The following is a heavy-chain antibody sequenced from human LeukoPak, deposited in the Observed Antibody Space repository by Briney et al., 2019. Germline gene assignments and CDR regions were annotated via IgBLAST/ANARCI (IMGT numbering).Heavy chain of an antibody. CDR2: INHSGST. V-gene: IGHV4-34*01. CDR3: ARMEATTTYYSYYYGMDV. Sequence: SETLSLTCAVYGGSFSGYYWSWIRQPPGKGLEWIGEINHSGSTNYNPSLKSRVTISVDTSKNQFSLKLSSVTAADTAVYYCARMEATTTYYSYYYGMDVWGQGPTVTVS. D-gene: IGHD5-12*01. J-gene: IGHJ6*02. CDR1: GGSFSGYY.